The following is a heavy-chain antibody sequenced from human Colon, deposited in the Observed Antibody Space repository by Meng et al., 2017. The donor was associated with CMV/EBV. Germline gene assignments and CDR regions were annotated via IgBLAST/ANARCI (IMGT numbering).Heavy chain of an antibody. J-gene: IGHJ4*02. CDR1: GFNVSTNY. CDR3: IWVGASWDH. D-gene: IGHD1-26*01. Sequence: GGSLRLSCAVSGFNVSTNYMTWVRQAPGKGLEWVSVLYSGGTTYYADSVKGRFTISRDNSKNTLYLQMNSLKTEDTAVYYCIWVGASWDHWGQGTLVTVSS. CDR2: LYSGGTT. V-gene: IGHV3-53*01.